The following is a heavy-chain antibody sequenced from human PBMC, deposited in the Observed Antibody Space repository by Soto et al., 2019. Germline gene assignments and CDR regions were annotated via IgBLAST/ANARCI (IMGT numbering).Heavy chain of an antibody. D-gene: IGHD2-15*01. V-gene: IGHV4-39*01. CDR2: IYYSGST. CDR3: AGFVVPASRNSDFDY. J-gene: IGHJ4*02. Sequence: SETLSLTCTVSGISVSTSDYYWGWVRQPPGKGLDWIGNIYYSGSTFYNPSLRSRVTLSVDTSKNQFSLRLDSVTAADTAVYFCAGFVVPASRNSDFDYWGQGTLVTVSS. CDR1: GISVSTSDYY.